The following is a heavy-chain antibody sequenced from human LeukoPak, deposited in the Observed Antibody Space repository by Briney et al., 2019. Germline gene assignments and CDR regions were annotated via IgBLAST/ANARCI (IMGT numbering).Heavy chain of an antibody. D-gene: IGHD3-22*01. CDR2: IIPIFGTA. CDR1: GGPFSSYA. CDR3: ARRDYYDSSAGRNFDY. V-gene: IGHV1-69*06. J-gene: IGHJ4*02. Sequence: APVKASCKASGGPFSSYAISWVRQAPGQRLEWMGRIIPIFGTANYAQKFQGRVTITADKSTSTAYMELSSLRSEDTAVYYCARRDYYDSSAGRNFDYWGQGTLVTVSS.